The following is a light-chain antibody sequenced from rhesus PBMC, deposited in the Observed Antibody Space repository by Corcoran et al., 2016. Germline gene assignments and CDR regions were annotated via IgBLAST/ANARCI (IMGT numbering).Light chain of an antibody. V-gene: IGKV1-37*01. J-gene: IGKJ3*01. CDR3: QQYNGVPFT. CDR1: QGISSY. CDR2: YAS. Sequence: DIQMTQSPSSLSASVGDRVTITCRASQGISSYLAWYQQKPGKAPKPLSYYASNLESGGPSRFSGSGLGTEFTRTSRRLQPEDFGTYSCQQYNGVPFTFGPGTNLDI.